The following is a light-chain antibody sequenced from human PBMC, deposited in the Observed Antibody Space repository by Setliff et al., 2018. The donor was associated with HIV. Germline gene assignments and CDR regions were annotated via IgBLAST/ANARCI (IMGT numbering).Light chain of an antibody. Sequence: QSALTQPPSVSGAPGQRVTISCTGSSSNIGARYDVQWFQQLPGTAPKLLIHGNNNRPSGVPARFSGPKSGSSATLAITGLQAEDEADYFCQSYDSSLRAYVFGAGTKVTVL. CDR2: GNN. V-gene: IGLV1-40*01. J-gene: IGLJ1*01. CDR3: QSYDSSLRAYV. CDR1: SSNIGARYD.